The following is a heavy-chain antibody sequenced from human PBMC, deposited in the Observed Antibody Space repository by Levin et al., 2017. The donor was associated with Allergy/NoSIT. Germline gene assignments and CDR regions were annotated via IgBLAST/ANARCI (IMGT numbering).Heavy chain of an antibody. CDR3: ASGLSVRDYNCWTGQYIMSYVDS. J-gene: IGHJ4*02. CDR2: IYYNGST. D-gene: IGHD3/OR15-3a*01. CDR1: GDSLSGYH. Sequence: SETLSLTCTVSGDSLSGYHWNWIRQPPGKGLEWIGYIYYNGSTSYNPSLQSRVTMSLDSSKNPFSLTLTSVTAADTAVYYCASGLSVRDYNCWTGQYIMSYVDSWGQGSLVTVSS. V-gene: IGHV4-59*01.